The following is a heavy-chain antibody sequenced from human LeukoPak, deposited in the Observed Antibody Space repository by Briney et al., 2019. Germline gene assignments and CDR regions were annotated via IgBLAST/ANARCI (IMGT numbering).Heavy chain of an antibody. V-gene: IGHV3-21*01. J-gene: IGHJ4*02. CDR1: GFTFSSYS. Sequence: GGSLRLSCAASGFTFSSYSMNWVRQAPGKGLEWVSSISSSSSYIYYADSVKGRFTISRDNAKNSLHLQMNSLRAEDTAVYYCARGGGRGDYNERYYFDYWGQGTLVTVSS. CDR3: ARGGGRGDYNERYYFDY. CDR2: ISSSSSYI. D-gene: IGHD3-22*01.